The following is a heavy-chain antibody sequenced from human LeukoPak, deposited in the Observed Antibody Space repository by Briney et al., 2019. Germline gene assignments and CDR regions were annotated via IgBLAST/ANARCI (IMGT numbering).Heavy chain of an antibody. D-gene: IGHD3-22*01. CDR1: GGTFSSYA. Sequence: ASVKASCKASGGTFSSYAISWVRQAPGQGLEWMGGIIPIFGTANYAQKFQGRVTITADKSTSTAYMELSSLRSEDTAVYYCARGIRHYHISGYRTYSWFDPWGQGTLVTVSS. J-gene: IGHJ5*02. CDR3: ARGIRHYHISGYRTYSWFDP. V-gene: IGHV1-69*06. CDR2: IIPIFGTA.